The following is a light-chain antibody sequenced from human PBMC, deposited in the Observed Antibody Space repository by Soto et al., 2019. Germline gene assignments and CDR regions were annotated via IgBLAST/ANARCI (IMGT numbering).Light chain of an antibody. CDR3: CSYAGQRVV. V-gene: IGLV2-23*01. CDR2: EGN. J-gene: IGLJ2*01. CDR1: SYNL. Sequence: QSALTQPASVSGSPGQSITISCTGSYNLVSWYQQHPGKAPKLMIYEGNKRPSGGSNRFSGSKSGNTASLTISGLQAEDETDYYCCSYAGQRVVFGGGTKLTVL.